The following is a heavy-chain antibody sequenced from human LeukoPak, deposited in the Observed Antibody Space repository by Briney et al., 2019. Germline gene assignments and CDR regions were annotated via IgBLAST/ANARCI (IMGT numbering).Heavy chain of an antibody. Sequence: GGSLRLSCVASGFTFSNYWMSWVRQAPGKGLEWVANIKQDGSEKYYVDSVKGRFTISRDNAKNSLYLQMNSLRAEDTAVYYCARGRGYSGSYFDYFDYWGQGTLVTVSS. CDR2: IKQDGSEK. CDR1: GFTFSNYW. D-gene: IGHD1-26*01. CDR3: ARGRGYSGSYFDYFDY. J-gene: IGHJ4*02. V-gene: IGHV3-7*01.